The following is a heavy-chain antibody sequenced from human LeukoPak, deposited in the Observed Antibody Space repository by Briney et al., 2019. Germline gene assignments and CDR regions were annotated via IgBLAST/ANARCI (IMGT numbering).Heavy chain of an antibody. CDR3: ARGRSYGSGRYWFDP. CDR2: INHSGST. V-gene: IGHV4-34*01. Sequence: PSETLSLTCAVYGGSFSGYYWSWIRQPPGKGLEWIGEINHSGSTNYNPSLKSRVTISVDTSKNQFSLKLSSVTAADTAVYYCARGRSYGSGRYWFDPWGQGTLVTVSS. CDR1: GGSFSGYY. J-gene: IGHJ5*02. D-gene: IGHD3-10*01.